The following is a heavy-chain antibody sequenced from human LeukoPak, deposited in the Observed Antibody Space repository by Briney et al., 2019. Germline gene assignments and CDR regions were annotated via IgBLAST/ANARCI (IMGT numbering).Heavy chain of an antibody. CDR3: ARGGVATEFDY. Sequence: GASVKVSCKASGYTFTSYDINWVRQATGQGLEWMEWINPNSGGTKCAQKFQGRVTMTRDTSISTAYMELSRLRSDDTAVYYCARGGVATEFDYWGQGTLVTVSS. V-gene: IGHV1-2*02. D-gene: IGHD5-12*01. J-gene: IGHJ4*02. CDR2: INPNSGGT. CDR1: GYTFTSYD.